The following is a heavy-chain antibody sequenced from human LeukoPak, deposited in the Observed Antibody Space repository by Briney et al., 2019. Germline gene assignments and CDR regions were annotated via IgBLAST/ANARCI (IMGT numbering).Heavy chain of an antibody. V-gene: IGHV1-18*01. D-gene: IGHD3-3*01. Sequence: ASVKVSCKASGYTFTGYGISWVRQAPGQGLEWMGWISAYNGNTNYAQKLQGRVTMTTDTSTSTAYMELRSLRSDDTAVYYCARVGSTYYDFWSGYPYFDYWGQGTLVTVSS. CDR1: GYTFTGYG. CDR2: ISAYNGNT. CDR3: ARVGSTYYDFWSGYPYFDY. J-gene: IGHJ4*02.